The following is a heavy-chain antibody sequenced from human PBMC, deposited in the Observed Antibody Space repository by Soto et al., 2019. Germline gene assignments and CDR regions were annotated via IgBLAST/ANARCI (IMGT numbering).Heavy chain of an antibody. CDR3: ARSGTKQQLANFDY. J-gene: IGHJ4*02. Sequence: SETLSLTCTVSGGSISSYYWSWIRQPPGKGLEWIGYIYYSGSTNYNPSLKSRVTISVDTSKNQFSLKLSSVTAADTAVYYCARSGTKQQLANFDYWGQGTLVTVSS. V-gene: IGHV4-59*08. CDR1: GGSISSYY. D-gene: IGHD6-13*01. CDR2: IYYSGST.